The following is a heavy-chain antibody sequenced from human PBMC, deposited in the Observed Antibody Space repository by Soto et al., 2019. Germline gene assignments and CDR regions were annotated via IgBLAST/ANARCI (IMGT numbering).Heavy chain of an antibody. CDR2: ISYDGSNK. J-gene: IGHJ4*02. V-gene: IGHV3-30*18. CDR1: GFTFSSYG. D-gene: IGHD1-7*01. Sequence: PGGSLGLGCAASGFTFSSYGMHWVRQDPGKGLEWVAVISYDGSNKYYADSVKGRFTISRDNSKNTLYLQMNSLRAEDTAVYYCAKDMVRITRTQFDYWGQGTLVTVSS. CDR3: AKDMVRITRTQFDY.